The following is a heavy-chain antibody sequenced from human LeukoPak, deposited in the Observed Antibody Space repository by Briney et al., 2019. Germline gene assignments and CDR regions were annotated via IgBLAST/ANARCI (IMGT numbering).Heavy chain of an antibody. J-gene: IGHJ4*02. CDR1: GGSINTNY. CDR3: VRVLLEGSREDY. CDR2: IFYSGTT. V-gene: IGHV4-59*01. D-gene: IGHD6-13*01. Sequence: SETLSLTCTVSGGSINTNYWSWIRQPPGKELEWIGYIFYSGTTTYNPPLKSRVSISVDTSKNQFSLKLSSVTAADTAVYYCVRVLLEGSREDYWGQGTLVTVSS.